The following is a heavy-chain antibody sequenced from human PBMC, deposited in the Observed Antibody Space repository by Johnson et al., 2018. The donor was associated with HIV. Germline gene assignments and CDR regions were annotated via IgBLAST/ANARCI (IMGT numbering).Heavy chain of an antibody. CDR2: ISTTGTTI. CDR3: ARAWYSSSAFDI. Sequence: QVQLVESGGGLVKPGGSLRLSCAASGFTFSDYYMSWIRQAPGKGLEWVSYISTTGTTIYYAESVKGRFTISRDNAKNSLYLQMNSLRAGDTALYYCARAWYSSSAFDIWGQGTMVTVSS. D-gene: IGHD6-6*01. CDR1: GFTFSDYY. J-gene: IGHJ3*02. V-gene: IGHV3-11*01.